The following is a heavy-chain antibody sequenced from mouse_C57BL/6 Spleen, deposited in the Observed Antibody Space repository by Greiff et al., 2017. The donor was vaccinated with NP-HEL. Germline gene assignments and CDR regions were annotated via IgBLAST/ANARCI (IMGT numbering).Heavy chain of an antibody. J-gene: IGHJ2*01. Sequence: EVQLQQSGGGLVQPGGSMKLSCAASGFTFSDAWMDWVRQSPEKGLEWVAEIRNKANNHATYYAESVKGRFTISRDDSKSSVYLQMNSLRAEDTGIYYCTRNYYGTLLYYFDYWGQGTTLTVSS. CDR2: IRNKANNHAT. CDR1: GFTFSDAW. D-gene: IGHD1-1*01. V-gene: IGHV6-6*01. CDR3: TRNYYGTLLYYFDY.